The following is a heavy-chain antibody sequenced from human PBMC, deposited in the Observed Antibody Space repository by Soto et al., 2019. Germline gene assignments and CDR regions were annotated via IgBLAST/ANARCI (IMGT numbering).Heavy chain of an antibody. CDR3: ARRRRGSGSYSFDY. V-gene: IGHV2-5*02. CDR1: GFLLTTREVG. CDR2: IYWVDDE. Sequence: QITLKESGPTLVKTTQTLTLTCTFSGFLLTTREVGVGWIRQPPGKDLEWLALIYWVDDERYNPSLENRLIITKDTAKSQVVLSMTNMDPVDTATYYCARRRRGSGSYSFDYWGEGTRVIVSS. D-gene: IGHD3-10*01. J-gene: IGHJ4*02.